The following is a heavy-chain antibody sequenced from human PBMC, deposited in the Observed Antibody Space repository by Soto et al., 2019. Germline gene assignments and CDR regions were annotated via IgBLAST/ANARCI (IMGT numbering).Heavy chain of an antibody. CDR2: IYPGDSDT. CDR3: ARRDYGDYMDDAFDI. D-gene: IGHD4-17*01. CDR1: RYSFTNYW. V-gene: IGHV5-51*01. J-gene: IGHJ3*02. Sequence: GESLKISCKGSRYSFTNYWIGWVRQMPGKGLEWMGIIYPGDSDTRYSPSFQGQVTISADKSISTAYLQWSSLKASDTAMYYCARRDYGDYMDDAFDIWGQGTMVTVSS.